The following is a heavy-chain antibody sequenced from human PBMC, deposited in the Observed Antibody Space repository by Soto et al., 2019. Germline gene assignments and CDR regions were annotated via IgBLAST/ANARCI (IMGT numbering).Heavy chain of an antibody. V-gene: IGHV4-59*01. CDR2: MYNTGST. CDR3: ARDLWGYCGTDCYPLDV. J-gene: IGHJ6*02. Sequence: QVQLQESGPGLVKPSETLSLTCTVSGGTISRYYWSWIRQPPGKGLEWIGYMYNTGSTVYNPSFKSRVSISVDTSKYQFSLWLNSVTAADTAVYYCARDLWGYCGTDCYPLDVWGQGTTVTVSS. CDR1: GGTISRYY. D-gene: IGHD2-21*02.